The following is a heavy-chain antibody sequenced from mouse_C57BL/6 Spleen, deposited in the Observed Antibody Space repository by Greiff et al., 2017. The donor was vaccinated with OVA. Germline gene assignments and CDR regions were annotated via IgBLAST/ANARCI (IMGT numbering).Heavy chain of an antibody. Sequence: QVQLQQSGAELARPGASVKLSCKASGYTFTSYGISWVKQRTGQGLEWIGEIYPRSGNTYYNEKFKGKATLTADKSSSTAYMELRSLTSEDSAVYFCARRDYDGVFFDYWGQGTTLTVSS. CDR1: GYTFTSYG. CDR3: ARRDYDGVFFDY. V-gene: IGHV1-81*01. D-gene: IGHD2-4*01. CDR2: IYPRSGNT. J-gene: IGHJ2*01.